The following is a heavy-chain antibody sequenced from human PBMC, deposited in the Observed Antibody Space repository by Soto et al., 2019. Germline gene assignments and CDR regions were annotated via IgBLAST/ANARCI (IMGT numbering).Heavy chain of an antibody. CDR3: AYSSGWSPPFDY. D-gene: IGHD6-19*01. J-gene: IGHJ4*02. V-gene: IGHV1-69*01. CDR2: INPIYGTA. CDR1: GGTFSSYA. Sequence: QVQLVQSGAEVKKPGSSVKVSCKASGGTFSSYAISWVRQAPGQGLEWMGGINPIYGTANYAQKFQGRVTINADESTNTAYMELSSLRSEDTAVYYCAYSSGWSPPFDYWGQGTLVTVSS.